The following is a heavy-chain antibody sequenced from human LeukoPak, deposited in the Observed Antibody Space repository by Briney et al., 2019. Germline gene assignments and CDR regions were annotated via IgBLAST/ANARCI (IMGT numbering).Heavy chain of an antibody. J-gene: IGHJ4*02. D-gene: IGHD3-22*01. Sequence: AGGSLRLSCAASGFTFSSYAMSWVRQAPGKGLEWVSAISGSGGSTYYADSVKGRFTISRDNSKNTLYLQMNSLGAEDTAVYYCAKDPFYYDSSGYYWGNYFDYWGQGTLVTVSS. CDR1: GFTFSSYA. CDR3: AKDPFYYDSSGYYWGNYFDY. CDR2: ISGSGGST. V-gene: IGHV3-23*01.